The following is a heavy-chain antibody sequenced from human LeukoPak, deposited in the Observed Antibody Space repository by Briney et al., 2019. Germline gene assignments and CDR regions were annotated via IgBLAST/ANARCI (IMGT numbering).Heavy chain of an antibody. J-gene: IGHJ4*02. V-gene: IGHV1-2*02. Sequence: ASVKVSCKASGYTFTAYYIHWVRQAPRQGLEWMGWINPNTGGTNFAQRFQGRVTMTRDTSINTAYMELSSLRSDDTAMYYCAREGAPQLSSYFDHWGQGTLVTVSS. CDR2: INPNTGGT. CDR3: AREGAPQLSSYFDH. D-gene: IGHD1-1*01. CDR1: GYTFTAYY.